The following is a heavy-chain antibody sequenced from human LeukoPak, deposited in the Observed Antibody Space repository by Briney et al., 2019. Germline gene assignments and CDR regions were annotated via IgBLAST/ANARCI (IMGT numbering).Heavy chain of an antibody. J-gene: IGHJ4*02. CDR3: ATAPVQLSGWYHSLFDY. CDR1: GYTLTELS. V-gene: IGHV1-24*01. Sequence: GASVKVSCKVSGYTLTELSMHWVRQAPGKGLEWMGGFDPEGGETIYAQKFQGRVTMTEDTSTDTAYMELSSLRSEDTAVYYCATAPVQLSGWYHSLFDYWGQGTLVTVSS. CDR2: FDPEGGET. D-gene: IGHD6-19*01.